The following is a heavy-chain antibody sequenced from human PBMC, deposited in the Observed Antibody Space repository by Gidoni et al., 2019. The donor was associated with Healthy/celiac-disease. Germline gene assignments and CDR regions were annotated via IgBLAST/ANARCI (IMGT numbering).Heavy chain of an antibody. CDR1: GGSFSGYY. D-gene: IGHD3-10*01. CDR2: INHSGST. CDR3: ARARNLYYYGSGSYTARYFDL. J-gene: IGHJ2*01. V-gene: IGHV4-34*01. Sequence: QVQLQQWGAGLLKPSETLSLTCAVYGGSFSGYYWSWIRQPPGTGLEWIGEINHSGSTNYNPSLKSRVTISVDTSKNQFSLKLSSVTAADTAVYYCARARNLYYYGSGSYTARYFDLWGRGTLVTVSS.